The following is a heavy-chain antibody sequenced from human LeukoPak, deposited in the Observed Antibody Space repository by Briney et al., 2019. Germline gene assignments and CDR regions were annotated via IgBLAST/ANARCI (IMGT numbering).Heavy chain of an antibody. J-gene: IGHJ4*02. CDR3: AAHVDTALYYFDY. CDR1: GFTVSSNY. D-gene: IGHD5-18*01. Sequence: SGGSLRLSCAASGFTVSSNYMSWVRQAPGKGLEWVSVIYSGGSTYYADSVKGRFTISRHNSKITLYLRMNSLRAEDTAVYYCAAHVDTALYYFDYWGQGTLVTVSS. CDR2: IYSGGST. V-gene: IGHV3-53*04.